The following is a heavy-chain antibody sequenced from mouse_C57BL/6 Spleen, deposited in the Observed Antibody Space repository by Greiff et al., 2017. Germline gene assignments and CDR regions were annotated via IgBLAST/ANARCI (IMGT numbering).Heavy chain of an antibody. CDR1: GYSFTGYY. V-gene: IGHV1-42*01. CDR2: INPSTGGT. Sequence: VQLQQSGPELVKPGASVKISCKASGYSFTGYYMNWVKQSPEKSLEWIGEINPSTGGTTYNQKFKAKATLTVDKSSSTAYMQLKSLTSEDSAVYYSARSHDGYLAWFAYWGQGTLVTVSA. J-gene: IGHJ3*01. D-gene: IGHD2-3*01. CDR3: ARSHDGYLAWFAY.